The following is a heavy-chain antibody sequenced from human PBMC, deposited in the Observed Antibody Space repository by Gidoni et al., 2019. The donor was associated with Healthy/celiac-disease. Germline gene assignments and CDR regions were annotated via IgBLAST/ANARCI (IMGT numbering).Heavy chain of an antibody. CDR1: GFTFSSYC. J-gene: IGHJ3*02. Sequence: QVQLVESGGGVVQPVMSLRLSCAASGFTFSSYCMHWVRQAPGKGLEWVAVISYDGSNKYYADYVKGRFTISRDNSKNTLYLQMNSLRAEDTAVYYCAKDLLAYCGGDCYCAFDIWGQGTMVTVSS. CDR2: ISYDGSNK. D-gene: IGHD2-21*02. V-gene: IGHV3-30*18. CDR3: AKDLLAYCGGDCYCAFDI.